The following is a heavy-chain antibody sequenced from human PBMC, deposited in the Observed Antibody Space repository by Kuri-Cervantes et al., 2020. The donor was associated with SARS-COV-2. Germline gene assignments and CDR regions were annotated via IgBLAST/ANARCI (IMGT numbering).Heavy chain of an antibody. Sequence: GSLRLSCAVSGYSISSGYYWGWIRQPPGKGLEWIGYIYYSGSTNYNPSLKSRVTISVDTSKNQFSLKLSSVTAADTAVYYCARRLGDIVVVPAAISPQPEGRWFDPWGQGTLVTVSS. J-gene: IGHJ5*02. V-gene: IGHV4-38-2*01. CDR2: IYYSGST. D-gene: IGHD2-2*01. CDR3: ARRLGDIVVVPAAISPQPEGRWFDP. CDR1: GYSISSGYY.